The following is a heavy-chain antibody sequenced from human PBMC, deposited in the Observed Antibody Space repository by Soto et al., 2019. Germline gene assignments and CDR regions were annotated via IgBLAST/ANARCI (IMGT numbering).Heavy chain of an antibody. CDR1: GYTFTSYG. CDR3: ASTVGATPLVAFDI. D-gene: IGHD1-26*01. J-gene: IGHJ3*02. V-gene: IGHV1-18*01. Sequence: ASVKVSCKASGYTFTSYGISWVRQAPGQGLEWMGWISAYNGSTNYAQKLQGRVTMTTDTSTSTAYMELSSLRSDDTAVYYCASTVGATPLVAFDIWGQGTMVTVSS. CDR2: ISAYNGST.